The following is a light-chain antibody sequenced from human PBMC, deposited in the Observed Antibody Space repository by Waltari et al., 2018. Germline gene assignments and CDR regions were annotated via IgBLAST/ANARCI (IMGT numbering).Light chain of an antibody. CDR2: DVS. Sequence: QSALTQPASVSGSPGQSITIPCTGTSSYVGTYNYVSWYQQHPGKAPKLLIDDVSSRLSGVSYRFSGSNSCNTASLTISGLQAENEADYYCSSYITTITRKPFGVETGLTVL. J-gene: IGLJ3*02. V-gene: IGLV2-14*03. CDR1: SSYVGTYNY. CDR3: SSYITTITRKP.